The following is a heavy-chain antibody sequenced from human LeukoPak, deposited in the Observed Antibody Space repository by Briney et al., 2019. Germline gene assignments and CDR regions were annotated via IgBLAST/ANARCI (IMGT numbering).Heavy chain of an antibody. V-gene: IGHV4-34*01. J-gene: IGHJ6*03. CDR1: GGSFRDYF. Sequence: SETLSLTCAVYGGSFRDYFWTWVRHTPGKGLEWIGEVNHSGSTTYNPSLKSRVTISVDTSKNQVSLKLRSVTAADTAVYYCARTTEGYAGGPGYSYYYYMDVWGKGTTVTISS. D-gene: IGHD5-12*01. CDR3: ARTTEGYAGGPGYSYYYYMDV. CDR2: VNHSGST.